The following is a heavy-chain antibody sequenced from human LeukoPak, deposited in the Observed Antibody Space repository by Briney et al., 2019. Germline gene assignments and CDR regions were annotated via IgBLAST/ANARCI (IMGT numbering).Heavy chain of an antibody. CDR1: GFIFRSYS. Sequence: PGGSLRLSCAASGFIFRSYSMNWVRQAPGKGLEWVSSISGSDNSAYFADSVKGRFTISRDNSKNTLSLQMNSLRAEDTAVYYCAKDRNAAAPYCFDYWGQGTLVTVSS. CDR3: AKDRNAAAPYCFDY. J-gene: IGHJ4*02. CDR2: ISGSDNSA. V-gene: IGHV3-23*01. D-gene: IGHD6-13*01.